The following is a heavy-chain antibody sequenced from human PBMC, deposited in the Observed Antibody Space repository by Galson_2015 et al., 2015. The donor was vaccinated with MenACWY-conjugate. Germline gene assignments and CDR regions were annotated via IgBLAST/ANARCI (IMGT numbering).Heavy chain of an antibody. CDR2: ISYDGSNK. J-gene: IGHJ6*02. Sequence: SLRLSCAASGFSFSSYDMHRVRQAPGKGLDWVAVISYDGSNKYYADSVKGRFTISRDKNTLYLEMISLRGEDTAVYYCARVYSGSPDYGMDVWGQGTTVTVSS. CDR1: GFSFSSYD. CDR3: ARVYSGSPDYGMDV. D-gene: IGHD1-26*01. V-gene: IGHV3-30*04.